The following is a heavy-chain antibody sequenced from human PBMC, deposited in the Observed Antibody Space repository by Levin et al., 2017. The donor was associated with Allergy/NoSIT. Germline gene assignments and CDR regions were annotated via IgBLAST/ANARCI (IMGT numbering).Heavy chain of an antibody. D-gene: IGHD3-10*01. V-gene: IGHV4-30-2*01. J-gene: IGHJ4*02. CDR2: LYQSGAT. Sequence: SETLSLTCTVSGDSISGGRYAWSWVRQPLGKGLEWIGYLYQSGATYYHPSLRGRVTILADRSKNHFSLNLNSVTAADTAVYYCARAAPGAPFDFWGQGTLVTVSP. CDR3: ARAAPGAPFDF. CDR1: GDSISGGRYA.